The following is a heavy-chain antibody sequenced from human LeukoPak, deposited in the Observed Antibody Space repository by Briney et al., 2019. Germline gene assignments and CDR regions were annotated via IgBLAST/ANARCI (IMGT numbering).Heavy chain of an antibody. D-gene: IGHD3-3*01. J-gene: IGHJ3*02. CDR1: GFTFSSYW. V-gene: IGHV3-74*01. Sequence: GRSLRLSCAASGFTFSSYWMHWVRQAPGKGLVWVSRINSDGSSTSYAGSVKGRFTISRDNAKNTLYLQMNSLRAEDTAVYYCARAGSGPHAFDIWGQGTMVTVSS. CDR3: ARAGSGPHAFDI. CDR2: INSDGSST.